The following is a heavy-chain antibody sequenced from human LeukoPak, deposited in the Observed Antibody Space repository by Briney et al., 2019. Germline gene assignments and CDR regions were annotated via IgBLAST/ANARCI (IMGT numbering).Heavy chain of an antibody. CDR2: ISSSSSYI. CDR1: GFTFSSYS. J-gene: IGHJ4*02. Sequence: GGSLRLSCAASGFTFSSYSMNWVRQAPGKGLEWVSSISSSSSYIYYADSVKGRFTISRDNAKNSLYLQMNSLRAEDTAVYYCARGRDYYGSGSYYNWDWGQGTLVTVSS. V-gene: IGHV3-21*01. CDR3: ARGRDYYGSGSYYNWD. D-gene: IGHD3-10*01.